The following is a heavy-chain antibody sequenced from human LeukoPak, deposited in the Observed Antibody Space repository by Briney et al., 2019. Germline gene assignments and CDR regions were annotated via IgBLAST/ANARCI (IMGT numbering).Heavy chain of an antibody. CDR2: IIPIFGTA. CDR1: GGTFSSYA. CDR3: ARAGGSGSYPYYYYYMDV. Sequence: SVKVSCKASGGTFSSYAISWVRQAPGQGLEWMGRIIPIFGTAHYAQKFQGRVTITTDESTSTAYMELSSLRSEDTAVYYCARAGGSGSYPYYYYYMDVWGKGTTVTVSS. V-gene: IGHV1-69*05. J-gene: IGHJ6*03. D-gene: IGHD3-10*01.